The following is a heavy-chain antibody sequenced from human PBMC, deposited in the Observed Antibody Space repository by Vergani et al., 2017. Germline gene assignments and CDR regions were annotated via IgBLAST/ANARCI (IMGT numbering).Heavy chain of an antibody. J-gene: IGHJ5*02. Sequence: QVRLQESGPGLVKPSETLSLTCSVSGGSMSGYYLSWIRQPPGKELEWIGYMYHSGSTNYNPSLETRVTISGDTSTNQFSLKLNSVTAADTAVYYCGRVADFYGLGSRVLDLWGQGIMVTVSS. D-gene: IGHD3-10*01. CDR2: MYHSGST. CDR1: GGSMSGYY. CDR3: GRVADFYGLGSRVLDL. V-gene: IGHV4-59*01.